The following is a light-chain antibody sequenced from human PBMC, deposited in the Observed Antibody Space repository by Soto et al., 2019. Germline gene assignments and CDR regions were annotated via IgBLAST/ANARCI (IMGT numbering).Light chain of an antibody. V-gene: IGKV3-15*01. CDR1: QSVNSN. J-gene: IGKJ4*01. CDR3: EQYKNWPLT. CDR2: EAS. Sequence: EIVMTQSPATLSVSPGERATLSCRASQSVNSNLAWYQQKRGQAPRLLIYEASSRATGIPARFSASGSGTEFTLTISSLQSEDVAVYYCEQYKNWPLTFGGGTNVEIK.